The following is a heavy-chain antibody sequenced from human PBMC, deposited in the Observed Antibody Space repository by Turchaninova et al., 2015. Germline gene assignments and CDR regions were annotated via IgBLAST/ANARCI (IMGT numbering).Heavy chain of an antibody. Sequence: QVQLQESGPGLVKPSDTLPLTCTVSGGSIRSEDWSWIRQPPGKGLEWIGYIYYSGSTNYNPSLKSRVTISVDTSKNQFSLKLSSVTAADTAVYYCARLLLVGATSNWFDPWGQGTLVTVSS. CDR3: ARLLLVGATSNWFDP. V-gene: IGHV4-59*01. CDR1: GGSIRSED. D-gene: IGHD1-26*01. CDR2: IYYSGST. J-gene: IGHJ5*02.